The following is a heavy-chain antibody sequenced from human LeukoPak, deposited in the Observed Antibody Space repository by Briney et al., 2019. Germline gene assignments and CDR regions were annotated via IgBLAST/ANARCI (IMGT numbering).Heavy chain of an antibody. Sequence: SVKVSCKASGGTFSSYAISWVRQAPGQGLEWMGGIIPIFGTANYAQKFQGRVTITADESTSTAYMELSSLRSEDTAVYYCAGDLLTTKAFDIWGQGTMVTVSS. D-gene: IGHD4-17*01. V-gene: IGHV1-69*13. J-gene: IGHJ3*02. CDR1: GGTFSSYA. CDR2: IIPIFGTA. CDR3: AGDLLTTKAFDI.